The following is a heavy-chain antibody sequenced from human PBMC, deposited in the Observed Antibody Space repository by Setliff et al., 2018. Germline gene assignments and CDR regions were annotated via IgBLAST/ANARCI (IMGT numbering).Heavy chain of an antibody. CDR2: IYFGRNT. Sequence: SETLSLTCTVPGGSISDNGYFWGWVRQPPGKGLEWIGNIYFGRNTYFNPSFKSRVTMSIDTSNSQFSLKLSSVTAADTAIYYCARDASASDGRNAFDIWGQGTMVTVSS. CDR3: ARDASASDGRNAFDI. V-gene: IGHV4-39*07. CDR1: GGSISDNGYF. D-gene: IGHD1-26*01. J-gene: IGHJ3*02.